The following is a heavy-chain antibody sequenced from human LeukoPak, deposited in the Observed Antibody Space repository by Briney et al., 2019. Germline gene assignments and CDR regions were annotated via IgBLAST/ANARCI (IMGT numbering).Heavy chain of an antibody. J-gene: IGHJ4*02. CDR1: GFTFSSYA. CDR2: ISYDGSNK. D-gene: IGHD3-10*01. V-gene: IGHV3-30-3*01. CDR3: ARVLSYYYGSGSHPNDY. Sequence: PGGSLRLSCAASGFTFSSYAMHWVRQAPGKGLEWVAVISYDGSNKYYADSVKGRFTISRDNAKNSLYLQMNSLRAEDTAVYYCARVLSYYYGSGSHPNDYWGQGTLVTVSS.